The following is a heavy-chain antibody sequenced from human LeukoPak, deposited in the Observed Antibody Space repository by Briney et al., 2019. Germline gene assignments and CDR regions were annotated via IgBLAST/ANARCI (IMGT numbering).Heavy chain of an antibody. CDR2: ISSDGSTT. Sequence: GGSLRLSCAASGFTFSSYWMHWVRQAPGKGLVWVSRISSDGSTTNYADSVKGRFTISRDNAKNKLYLQMNSLRAEDTAVYYCTRDLMDYDVSTGLHHYYMDVWGQGTTVTVSS. CDR1: GFTFSSYW. D-gene: IGHD3-9*01. V-gene: IGHV3-74*01. CDR3: TRDLMDYDVSTGLHHYYMDV. J-gene: IGHJ6*02.